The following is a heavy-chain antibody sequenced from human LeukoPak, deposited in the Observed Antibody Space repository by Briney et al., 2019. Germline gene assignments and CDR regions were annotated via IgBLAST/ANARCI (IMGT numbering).Heavy chain of an antibody. Sequence: PGGSLRLSCAASGFTFSSYAMSWVRQAPGKGLEWVSAISGSGGSTYYADSVKGRFTISRDNSKNTLYLQMNSLRAEDTAVYYCAKADDFWSGYYNDYWGQGTLVTVSS. V-gene: IGHV3-23*01. D-gene: IGHD3-3*01. CDR1: GFTFSSYA. J-gene: IGHJ4*02. CDR2: ISGSGGST. CDR3: AKADDFWSGYYNDY.